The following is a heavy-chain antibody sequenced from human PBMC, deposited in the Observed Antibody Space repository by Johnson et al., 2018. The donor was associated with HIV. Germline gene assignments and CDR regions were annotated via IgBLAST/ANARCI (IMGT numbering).Heavy chain of an antibody. D-gene: IGHD2-15*01. CDR3: AKDEIEVAAPWLAFDI. Sequence: QVQLVESGVGLIQPGGSLRLSCAASGFTFSDYYMSWIRQAPGKGLEWVSYISSSGSTIYYADSVKGRFTISRDNAKNSLYLQMNSLRAEDTAVYYCAKDEIEVAAPWLAFDIWGQGTMVTVSS. CDR1: GFTFSDYY. J-gene: IGHJ3*02. CDR2: ISSSGSTI. V-gene: IGHV3-11*04.